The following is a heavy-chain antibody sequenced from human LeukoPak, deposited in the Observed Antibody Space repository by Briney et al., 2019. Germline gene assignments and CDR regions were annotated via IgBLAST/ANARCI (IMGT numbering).Heavy chain of an antibody. V-gene: IGHV3-30-3*01. CDR1: GFNFNSYA. J-gene: IGHJ4*02. Sequence: GGSPRLSCAASGFNFNSYAVHWVRQAPGKGLEWVAVISYDGSINFYAASVKGRFTISRDNSKNTLYLQMNSLRAEDSALYFCARDRRYCGGGSCYFDYLFDYWGQGTLVTVSS. D-gene: IGHD2-15*01. CDR3: ARDRRYCGGGSCYFDYLFDY. CDR2: ISYDGSIN.